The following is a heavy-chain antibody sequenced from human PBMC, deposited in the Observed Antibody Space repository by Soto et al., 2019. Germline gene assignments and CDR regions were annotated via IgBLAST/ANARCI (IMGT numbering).Heavy chain of an antibody. V-gene: IGHV4-4*07. J-gene: IGHJ6*02. D-gene: IGHD4-17*01. Sequence: SETLSLTCSVSGGSISSYYWSWIRQPAGKGLEWIGRIYTSGSTNYNPSLKSRVTVSVDTSKNQLSLKLSSVTAADTAVYFCGGGHGHYMSGTEVWGQGTTLTVSS. CDR3: GGGHGHYMSGTEV. CDR2: IYTSGST. CDR1: GGSISSYY.